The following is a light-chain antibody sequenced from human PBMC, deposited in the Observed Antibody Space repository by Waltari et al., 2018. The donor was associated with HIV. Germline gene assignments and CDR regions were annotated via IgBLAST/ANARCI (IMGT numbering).Light chain of an antibody. CDR1: SSDVGGYNY. J-gene: IGLJ1*01. V-gene: IGLV2-14*01. CDR2: EVS. Sequence: QSALTQPASVSGSPGQSITIPCTGTSSDVGGYNYVSWYQQHPGKAPNLMIYEVSNRPSGVSNRFSGSKSGNTASLTISGLQAEDEADYYCSSYTSSSTLGYVFGTGTKVTVL. CDR3: SSYTSSSTLGYV.